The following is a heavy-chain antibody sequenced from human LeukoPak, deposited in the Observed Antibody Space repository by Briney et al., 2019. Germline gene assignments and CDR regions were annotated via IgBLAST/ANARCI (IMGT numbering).Heavy chain of an antibody. CDR3: ARDPAHYDSSGYHYSKFDY. CDR1: GFTFSSYA. CDR2: ISYDGSNK. J-gene: IGHJ4*02. Sequence: GGSLRLSCAASGFTFSSYAMHWVRQAPGKGLEWVAVISYDGSNKYYADSVKGRFTISRDYSKNTLYLQMNSLRAEDTAVYYCARDPAHYDSSGYHYSKFDYWGQGTLVTVSS. V-gene: IGHV3-30*04. D-gene: IGHD3-22*01.